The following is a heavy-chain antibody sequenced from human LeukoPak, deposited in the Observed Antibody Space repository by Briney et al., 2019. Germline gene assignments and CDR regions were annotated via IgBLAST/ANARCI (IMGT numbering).Heavy chain of an antibody. D-gene: IGHD3-22*01. V-gene: IGHV5-10-1*01. CDR2: IDPSDSYT. CDR1: GYSFTSYW. CDR3: ARHPTPLNYYDSSGDY. Sequence: LGKSLKISCKGSGYSFTSYWISWVRQMPGKGLEWMGRIDPSDSYTNYSPSFQGHVTISADKSISTAYLQWSSLKASDTAMYYCARHPTPLNYYDSSGDYWGQGTLVTVSS. J-gene: IGHJ4*02.